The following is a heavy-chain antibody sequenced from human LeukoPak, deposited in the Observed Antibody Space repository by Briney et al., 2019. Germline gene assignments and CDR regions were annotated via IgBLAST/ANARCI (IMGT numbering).Heavy chain of an antibody. D-gene: IGHD5-24*01. Sequence: GGSLRLSCAASGFTVSSNYMTWVRQAPGKGLEWVSLIYSGDNTYYADSVKGRFTISGDNSNNTLYFQMNSLRAEDTAVYYCAGRRRDGYFDYWGQGTLVTVSS. CDR2: IYSGDNT. V-gene: IGHV3-53*01. CDR3: AGRRRDGYFDY. J-gene: IGHJ4*02. CDR1: GFTVSSNY.